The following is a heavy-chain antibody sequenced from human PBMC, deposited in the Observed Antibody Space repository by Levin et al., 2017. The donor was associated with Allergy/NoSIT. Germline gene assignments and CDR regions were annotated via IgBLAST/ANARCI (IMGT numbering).Heavy chain of an antibody. D-gene: IGHD1-14*01. J-gene: IGHJ6*02. CDR2: TRNKANSYTT. CDR3: AHLPEGYTSLMDV. CDR1: GFTFSDHY. V-gene: IGHV3-72*01. Sequence: GGSLRLSCAASGFTFSDHYMDWVRQASGKGLEWVGRTRNKANSYTTEYAASVKGRFTISRDDSKNSLYLQMNSLKTEDTAVYYCAHLPEGYTSLMDVWGQGTTVTVSS.